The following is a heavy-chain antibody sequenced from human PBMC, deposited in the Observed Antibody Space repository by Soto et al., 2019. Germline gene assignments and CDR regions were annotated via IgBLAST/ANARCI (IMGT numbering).Heavy chain of an antibody. Sequence: ASVKVSCKASGYTFTGYYMHWVRQAPGQGLEWMGWINPNSGGTNYAQKFQGRVTMTRDTSTSTVYMELSSLRSEDTAVYYCATRDPGHYWGQGTLVTVS. V-gene: IGHV1-2*02. CDR1: GYTFTGYY. J-gene: IGHJ4*02. CDR2: INPNSGGT. CDR3: ATRDPGHY.